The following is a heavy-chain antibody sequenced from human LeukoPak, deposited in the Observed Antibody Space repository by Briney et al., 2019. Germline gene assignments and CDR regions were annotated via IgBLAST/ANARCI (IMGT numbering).Heavy chain of an antibody. D-gene: IGHD4-11*01. Sequence: GASVKVSCKASGYTFTSYYMHWVRQAPGQGLEWMGIINPSGGSTSYAQKFQGRVTMTRDTSTSTVYMELSSLRSEDTAVYYCARDATSYSNYVTAWFDPWGQGTLVTVSS. CDR1: GYTFTSYY. V-gene: IGHV1-46*01. CDR3: ARDATSYSNYVTAWFDP. CDR2: INPSGGST. J-gene: IGHJ5*02.